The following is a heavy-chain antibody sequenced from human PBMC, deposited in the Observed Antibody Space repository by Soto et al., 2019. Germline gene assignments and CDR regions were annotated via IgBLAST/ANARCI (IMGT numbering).Heavy chain of an antibody. CDR1: GFTFSSYD. Sequence: QVQLVESGGDVVQPGRSLRLSCAASGFTFSSYDMHWVRQAPGKWLAWLSVISYDGSNKYYADSVKGRFTISRDSSKDTLYLQMKSLRAVDTGVYYCARRLWRDDCNWGYVGLWGRGSLVSVSS. D-gene: IGHD2-21*02. CDR3: ARRLWRDDCNWGYVGL. CDR2: ISYDGSNK. V-gene: IGHV3-30-3*01. J-gene: IGHJ2*01.